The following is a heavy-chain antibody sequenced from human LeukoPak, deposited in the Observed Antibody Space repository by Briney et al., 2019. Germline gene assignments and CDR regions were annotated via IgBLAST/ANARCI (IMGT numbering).Heavy chain of an antibody. V-gene: IGHV4-39*01. CDR1: GGSISSSSYY. Sequence: ASETLSLTCTVSGGSISSSSYYWGGIRQPPGKGLEWIGSIYYSGSTYYNPSLKSRVTISVDTSKNQFSLKLSSVTAADTAVYYCARHGAVAGILDYWGQGTLVTVSS. CDR3: ARHGAVAGILDY. D-gene: IGHD6-19*01. J-gene: IGHJ4*02. CDR2: IYYSGST.